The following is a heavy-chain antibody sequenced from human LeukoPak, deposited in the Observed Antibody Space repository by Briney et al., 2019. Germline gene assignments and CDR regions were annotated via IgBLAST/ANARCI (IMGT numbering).Heavy chain of an antibody. CDR2: IIPIFGTA. V-gene: IGHV1-69*05. D-gene: IGHD3-22*01. CDR3: AMLGQSYYDSSLNTVGGDP. J-gene: IGHJ5*02. Sequence: GASVKVSCKASGGTFSSYAISWVRQAPGQGLEWMGGIIPIFGTANYAQKFQGRVTMTRNTSISTAYMELSSLRSEDTAVYYCAMLGQSYYDSSLNTVGGDPWGQGTLVTVSS. CDR1: GGTFSSYA.